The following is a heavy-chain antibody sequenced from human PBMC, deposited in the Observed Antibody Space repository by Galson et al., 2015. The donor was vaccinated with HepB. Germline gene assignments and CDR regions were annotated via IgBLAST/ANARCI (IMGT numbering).Heavy chain of an antibody. J-gene: IGHJ4*02. CDR1: GYKFIGYY. V-gene: IGHV1-46*01. D-gene: IGHD3-10*01. Sequence: SVKVSCKASGYKFIGYYMHWVRQAPGQGLEWMGIINPSGGSTDYAPKFQGRVTLTRDTSTSTVFMELSSLRSDDTAVYFCARGVLLWDGPDYWGQGTVVTVSS. CDR2: INPSGGST. CDR3: ARGVLLWDGPDY.